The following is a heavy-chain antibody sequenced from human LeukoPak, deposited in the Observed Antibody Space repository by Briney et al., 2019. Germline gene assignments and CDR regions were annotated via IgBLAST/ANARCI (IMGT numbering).Heavy chain of an antibody. CDR3: ARDRIVVVPTYRMDV. V-gene: IGHV3-21*01. J-gene: IGHJ6*02. CDR2: ISTSSYI. Sequence: GGSLRLSCAASGFTFSSYSMNWVRQAPGKGLEWVSSISTSSYIYYADSVKGRFTISRDNAKNSLYLQMDSLRAEDTALYYCARDRIVVVPTYRMDVWGQGTTVTVSS. D-gene: IGHD2-2*01. CDR1: GFTFSSYS.